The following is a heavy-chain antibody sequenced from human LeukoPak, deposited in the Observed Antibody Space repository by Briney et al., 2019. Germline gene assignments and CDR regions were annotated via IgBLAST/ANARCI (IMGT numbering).Heavy chain of an antibody. D-gene: IGHD2-15*01. CDR1: GFTFSSYS. CDR3: ARDPGSYCSGGSCYRTDY. J-gene: IGHJ4*02. V-gene: IGHV3-21*01. CDR2: ISSSSSYI. Sequence: GGSLRLSCAASGFTFSSYSMNWVRQAPGKGLEWVSSISSSSSYIYYADSVKGRFTISRDNAKNSLYLQMNSLRAEDTAVYYCARDPGSYCSGGSCYRTDYWGQGTLVTVSS.